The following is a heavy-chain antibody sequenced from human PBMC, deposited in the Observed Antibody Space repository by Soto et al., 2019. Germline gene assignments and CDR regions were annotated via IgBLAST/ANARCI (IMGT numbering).Heavy chain of an antibody. CDR2: ISGSGDRT. V-gene: IGHV3-23*01. CDR1: GFTFSSYA. Sequence: VQLLESGGGLVQPGGSLRLSCAASGFTFSSYAMGWVRQAXXXXXXXXSVISGSGDRTYYADSVKGRFTISRDNSKNTLYLQXXXLXXXXXXXXXXXXXXXXXXXXXXXXXXXXWGQGTLVTVSS. J-gene: IGHJ4*02. CDR3: XXXXXXXXXXXXXXXXXX.